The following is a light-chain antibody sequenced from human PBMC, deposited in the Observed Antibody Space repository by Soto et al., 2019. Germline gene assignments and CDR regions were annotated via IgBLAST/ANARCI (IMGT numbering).Light chain of an antibody. V-gene: IGLV2-14*01. Sequence: QSALTQPASVSGSPGQSITISCTGTSSDVGGYDYVSWYQQHPGTAPKLMIYEVSNRPSGVSNRFSGSKSGNTASLTISGLQAEDEADYYCSSYTSSSPLVVFGGGTKLTVL. J-gene: IGLJ2*01. CDR1: SSDVGGYDY. CDR3: SSYTSSSPLVV. CDR2: EVS.